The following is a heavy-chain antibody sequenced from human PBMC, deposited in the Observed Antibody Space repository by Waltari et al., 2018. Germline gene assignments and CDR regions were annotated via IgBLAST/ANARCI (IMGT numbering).Heavy chain of an antibody. J-gene: IGHJ5*02. CDR2: IYSGGST. V-gene: IGHV3-23*03. D-gene: IGHD1-26*01. CDR1: GFTFSSYA. CDR3: ARDQWEYSGSSPAEFDP. Sequence: EVQLLESGGGLVQPGGSLRLSCAASGFTFSSYAMSWVRQAPGKGLEWVSVIYSGGSTYYADSVKGRFTISRDNAKNSLYLQMNSLRAEDTAVYYCARDQWEYSGSSPAEFDPWGQGTLVTVSS.